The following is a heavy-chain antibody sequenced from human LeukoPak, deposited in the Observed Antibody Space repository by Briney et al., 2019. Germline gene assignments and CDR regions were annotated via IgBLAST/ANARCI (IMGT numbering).Heavy chain of an antibody. J-gene: IGHJ4*02. CDR2: INHSGST. D-gene: IGHD4-17*01. Sequence: SETLSLTCTVSGGSVSSGSYYWSWIRQPPGKGLEWIGEINHSGSTNYNPSLKSRVTISVDASKNQFSLKLSSVTAADTAVYYCARGAETTVKDFDYWGQGTLVTVSS. CDR1: GGSVSSGSYY. V-gene: IGHV4-39*07. CDR3: ARGAETTVKDFDY.